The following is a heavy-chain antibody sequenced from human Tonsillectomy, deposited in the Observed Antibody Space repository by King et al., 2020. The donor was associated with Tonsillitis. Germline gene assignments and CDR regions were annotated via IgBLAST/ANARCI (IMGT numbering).Heavy chain of an antibody. J-gene: IGHJ6*02. V-gene: IGHV4-59*08. Sequence: QLQESGPGLVKPSETLSLTCTVSGGSISSYYWSWIRQLPGKGLEWIGYIYYSGSTNYNPSLKSRVTISVDTSKNQFSLKLSSVTAADTAVYYCARTDCGGDCYPSHTFMDVWGQGTTVTVSS. CDR1: GGSISSYY. CDR3: ARTDCGGDCYPSHTFMDV. CDR2: IYYSGST. D-gene: IGHD2-21*02.